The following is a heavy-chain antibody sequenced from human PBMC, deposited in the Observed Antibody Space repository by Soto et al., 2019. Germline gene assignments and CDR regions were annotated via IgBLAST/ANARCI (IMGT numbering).Heavy chain of an antibody. Sequence: SETLSLTCNVSGGSISDFYWSWIRQSPGKRLEWIGYLYYTGSTNYNPALKSRVTIPLDTSKNQFSLKVRSVTAADTAVYYCARGGGYDFRSSQAPPIDVWGQGTTVTVSS. J-gene: IGHJ6*02. CDR2: LYYTGST. D-gene: IGHD3-3*01. CDR3: ARGGGYDFRSSQAPPIDV. V-gene: IGHV4-59*01. CDR1: GGSISDFY.